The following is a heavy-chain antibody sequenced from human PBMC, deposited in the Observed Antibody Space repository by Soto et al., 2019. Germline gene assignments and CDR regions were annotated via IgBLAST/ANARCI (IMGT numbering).Heavy chain of an antibody. D-gene: IGHD3-22*01. J-gene: IGHJ4*02. CDR2: IYYSGST. CDR1: GGSTSSYY. CDR3: ARMNYYDTSGYPFDY. Sequence: SETLSLTCTVSGGSTSSYYWSWIRQPPGKGLEWIGYIYYSGSTIYNPSLKSRVTISVDTSKNQFSLKLSSVTAADTAVYYCARMNYYDTSGYPFDYWGQGMMVTVSS. V-gene: IGHV4-59*01.